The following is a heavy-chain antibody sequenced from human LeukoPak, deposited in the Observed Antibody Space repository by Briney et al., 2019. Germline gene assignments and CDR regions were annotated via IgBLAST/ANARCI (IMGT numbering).Heavy chain of an antibody. D-gene: IGHD4-11*01. J-gene: IGHJ4*02. CDR3: ARDDYSDYVPVH. V-gene: IGHV3-21*01. Sequence: GGSLRLSCAASGFTFSSYSMNWVRQAPGKGLEWVSSISSSSSYIYYADSVKGRFTISRDSAKNSLYLQMNSLRAEDTAVYYCARDDYSDYVPVHWGQGTLVTVSS. CDR1: GFTFSSYS. CDR2: ISSSSSYI.